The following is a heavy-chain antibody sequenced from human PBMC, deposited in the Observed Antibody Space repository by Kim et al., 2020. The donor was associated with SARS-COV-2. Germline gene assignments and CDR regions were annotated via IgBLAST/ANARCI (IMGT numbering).Heavy chain of an antibody. CDR3: ARVGGYRD. D-gene: IGHD6-13*01. Sequence: GGSLRLSCAASGFTFSSYSMNWVRQAPGKGLEWVSYISSSSSTIYYADSVKGRFTISRDNAKNSLYLQRNSLRAEDTAVYYCARVGGYRDWGQGTLVTVSS. V-gene: IGHV3-48*04. J-gene: IGHJ4*02. CDR2: ISSSSSTI. CDR1: GFTFSSYS.